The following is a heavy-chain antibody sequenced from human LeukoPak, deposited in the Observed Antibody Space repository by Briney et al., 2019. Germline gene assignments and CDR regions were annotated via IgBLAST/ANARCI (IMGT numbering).Heavy chain of an antibody. D-gene: IGHD4-23*01. CDR2: INPNSGGT. J-gene: IGHJ4*02. CDR1: GYTFTGYY. CDR3: ARDSDYGGNPRYYFDY. Sequence: ASVKVFCKASGYTFTGYYMHWVRQAPGQGLEWMGWINPNSGGTNYAQKFQGRVTMTRDTSISTAYMELSRLRSDDTAVYYCARDSDYGGNPRYYFDYWGQGTLVTVSS. V-gene: IGHV1-2*02.